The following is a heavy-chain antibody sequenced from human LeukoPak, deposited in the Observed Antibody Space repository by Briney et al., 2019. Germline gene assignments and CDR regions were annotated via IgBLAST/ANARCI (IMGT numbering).Heavy chain of an antibody. D-gene: IGHD3-22*01. Sequence: SQTLSLTCTVSGGSISSGDYYWSWIRQPPGKGLEWIGYIYYSGSTYYNPSLKSRVTISVDTPKNQFSLKLSSVTAADTAVYYCARESSYYDSSGYTYWGQGTLVTVSS. V-gene: IGHV4-30-4*01. J-gene: IGHJ4*02. CDR3: ARESSYYDSSGYTY. CDR1: GGSISSGDYY. CDR2: IYYSGST.